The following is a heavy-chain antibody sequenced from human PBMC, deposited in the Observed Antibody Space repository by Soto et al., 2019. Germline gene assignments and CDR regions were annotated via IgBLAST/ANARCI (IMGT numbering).Heavy chain of an antibody. CDR1: GYTFTGYY. D-gene: IGHD6-13*01. V-gene: IGHV1-2*02. CDR2: INPNSGGK. CDR3: ARDRIAAAGYYFDY. J-gene: IGHJ4*02. Sequence: ASVKVSGKASGYTFTGYYMHWVRQAPGQGLEWMGWINPNSGGKNYAQKFKGRVNMTRDTSISTAYMELSRLRSNDTAVYYCARDRIAAAGYYFDYWGQGTLVTVSS.